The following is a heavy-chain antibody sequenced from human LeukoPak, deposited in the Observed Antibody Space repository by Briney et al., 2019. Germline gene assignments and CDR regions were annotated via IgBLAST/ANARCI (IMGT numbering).Heavy chain of an antibody. V-gene: IGHV1-24*01. CDR1: GYTLTELS. CDR2: FDPEDGET. CDR3: ATDRPRSGVWGSFDY. J-gene: IGHJ4*02. Sequence: ASVKVSCKVSGYTLTELSMHWVRQAPGKGLEWMGGFDPEDGETVYAQKFQGRVTMTEDTSTDTAYMELSSLRSEDTAVYYCATDRPRSGVWGSFDYWGQGTLVTVSS. D-gene: IGHD3-16*01.